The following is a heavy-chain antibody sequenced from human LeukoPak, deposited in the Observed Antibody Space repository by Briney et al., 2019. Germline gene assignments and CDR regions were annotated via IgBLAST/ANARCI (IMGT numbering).Heavy chain of an antibody. J-gene: IGHJ4*02. Sequence: ASVKVSFKASGYTFTDYYMHWVRQAPGQGFEWMGWINPNDGDTNYAQKFQGRVTITRDTSISPAPMQLSRLRSDDTAVYYCAGANFLYCSSSTCLFDYWGQGTLVTVSS. V-gene: IGHV1-2*02. D-gene: IGHD2-2*01. CDR1: GYTFTDYY. CDR2: INPNDGDT. CDR3: AGANFLYCSSSTCLFDY.